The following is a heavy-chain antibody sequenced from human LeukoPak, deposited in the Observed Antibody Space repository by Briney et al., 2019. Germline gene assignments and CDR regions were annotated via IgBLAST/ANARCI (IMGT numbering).Heavy chain of an antibody. CDR3: ARVVGYKAFDI. D-gene: IGHD5-24*01. Sequence: PGGSLRLSCAASGFTFSSYWMSWVRQAPGKGLEWVANIKQDGSEKYYVDSVKGRFTISRDNAKNSLYLQMNSLRVEDTAVYYCARVVGYKAFDIWGQGTMVTVSS. CDR2: IKQDGSEK. J-gene: IGHJ3*02. V-gene: IGHV3-7*01. CDR1: GFTFSSYW.